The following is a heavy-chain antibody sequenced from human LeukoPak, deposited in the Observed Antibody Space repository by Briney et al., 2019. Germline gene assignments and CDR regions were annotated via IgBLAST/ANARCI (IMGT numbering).Heavy chain of an antibody. J-gene: IGHJ2*01. CDR1: GGSISSGGYY. CDR3: ARDHGDYAPYWYFDL. V-gene: IGHV4-31*03. Sequence: KPSETLSLTCTVSGGSISSGGYYWSWIRQHPGKGLEWIGYIYYSGSTYYNPSLKSRVTISVDTSKNQFSLKLSSVTAADTAVYYCARDHGDYAPYWYFDLWGRGTLVTVSS. CDR2: IYYSGST. D-gene: IGHD4-17*01.